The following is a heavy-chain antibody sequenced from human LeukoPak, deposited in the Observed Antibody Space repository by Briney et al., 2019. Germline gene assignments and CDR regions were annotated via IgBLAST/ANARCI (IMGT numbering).Heavy chain of an antibody. D-gene: IGHD4-4*01. CDR3: ARMPGDYSNYEGLFDY. V-gene: IGHV4-28*01. J-gene: IGHJ4*02. Sequence: PSDTLSLTCAVSGYSISSSNWWGWIRQPPGKGLEWIGYIYYSGSTYYNPSLKSRVTMSVDTSKNQFSLKLSSVTAVDTAVYYCARMPGDYSNYEGLFDYWGQGTLVTVSS. CDR1: GYSISSSNW. CDR2: IYYSGST.